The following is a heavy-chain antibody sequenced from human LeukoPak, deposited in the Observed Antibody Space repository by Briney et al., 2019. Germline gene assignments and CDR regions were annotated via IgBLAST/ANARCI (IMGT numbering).Heavy chain of an antibody. J-gene: IGHJ4*02. CDR3: ARVGREYDYVWGSYRQPLDY. CDR2: IYYSGST. CDR1: GGSISSGGYY. V-gene: IGHV4-31*03. Sequence: SQTLSLTCTVSGGSISSGGYYWSWIRQHPGKGLEWIGYIYYSGSTYYNPSLKSRVTISVDTSKNQFSLKLSSVTAADTAVYYCARVGREYDYVWGSYRQPLDYWGQGTLVTVSS. D-gene: IGHD3-16*02.